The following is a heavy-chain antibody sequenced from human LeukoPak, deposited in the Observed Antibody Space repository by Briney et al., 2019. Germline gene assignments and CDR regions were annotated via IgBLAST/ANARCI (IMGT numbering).Heavy chain of an antibody. D-gene: IGHD3-22*01. Sequence: SETLSLTCTVSGYSISSGYYWGWIRQPPGKGLEWIGSIYHSGSTYYNPSLKSRVTISVDTSKNQFSLKLSSVTAADTAVYYCARRVRYYDSRGFDYWGQGTLVTVSS. CDR1: GYSISSGYY. CDR3: ARRVRYYDSRGFDY. CDR2: IYHSGST. V-gene: IGHV4-38-2*02. J-gene: IGHJ4*02.